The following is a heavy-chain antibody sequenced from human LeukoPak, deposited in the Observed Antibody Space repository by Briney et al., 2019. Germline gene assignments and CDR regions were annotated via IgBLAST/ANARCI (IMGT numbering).Heavy chain of an antibody. V-gene: IGHV3-30*18. D-gene: IGHD3-22*01. CDR2: ISYDGSNK. CDR1: GFTFSSYG. J-gene: IGHJ6*02. CDR3: AKSRDSSGYYYVPDYYYGMDV. Sequence: PGRSLRLSCAASGFTFSSYGMHWVRQAPGKGLEWVAVISYDGSNKYYADSVKGRFTISRDNSKNTLYLQMNSLRAEDTAVYYCAKSRDSSGYYYVPDYYYGMDVWGQGTTVTVSS.